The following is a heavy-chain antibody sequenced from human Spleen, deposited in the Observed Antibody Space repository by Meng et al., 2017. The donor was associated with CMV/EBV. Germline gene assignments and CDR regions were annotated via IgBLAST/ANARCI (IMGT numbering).Heavy chain of an antibody. Sequence: SETLSLTCTVSGDSINSSRYYWGWIRQSPGKGLEWIGSMYYSGSSYYNPSLKTKITMSVDTSKNQFSLKVNSVTAADTALYYCVRIGQVSTTYYYYYGMSVWGRGTTVTVSS. CDR2: MYYSGSS. V-gene: IGHV4-39*07. CDR1: GDSINSSRYY. CDR3: VRIGQVSTTYYYYYGMSV. J-gene: IGHJ6*02. D-gene: IGHD5/OR15-5a*01.